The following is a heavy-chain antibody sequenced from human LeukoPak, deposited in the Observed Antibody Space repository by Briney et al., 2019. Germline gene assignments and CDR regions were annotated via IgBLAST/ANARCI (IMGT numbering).Heavy chain of an antibody. J-gene: IGHJ4*02. CDR1: GGSISSSSYY. CDR3: ARGPPPDFDY. V-gene: IGHV4-39*01. Sequence: SETLSLTCTVSGGSISSSSYYWGWIRQPPGKGLEWIGSIYYSGSTYYNPSLKSRVTISVDTSKNQFSLKLSSVTAADTAVYYCARGPPPDFDYWGQGTLVTVST. CDR2: IYYSGST.